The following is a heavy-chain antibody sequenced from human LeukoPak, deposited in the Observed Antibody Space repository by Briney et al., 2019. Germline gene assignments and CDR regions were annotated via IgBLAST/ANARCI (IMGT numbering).Heavy chain of an antibody. V-gene: IGHV4-34*01. J-gene: IGHJ4*02. CDR3: ARRRKGYSSSWYGRYFDY. D-gene: IGHD6-13*01. CDR2: INHSGST. CDR1: GFTFSSYW. Sequence: PGGSLRLSCAASGFTFSSYWMSWIRQPPGKGLEWIGEINHSGSTNYNPSLKSRVTISVDTSKNQFSLKLSSVTAADTAVYYCARRRKGYSSSWYGRYFDYWGQGTLVTVSS.